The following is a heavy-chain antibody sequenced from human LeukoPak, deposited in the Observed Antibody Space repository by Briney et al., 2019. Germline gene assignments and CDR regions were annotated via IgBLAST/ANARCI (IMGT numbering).Heavy chain of an antibody. CDR3: ATRRGGALDI. D-gene: IGHD3-10*01. CDR1: GFPFSSYA. V-gene: IGHV3-23*01. J-gene: IGHJ3*02. CDR2: ISTSGGST. Sequence: GGSLGLSCAAPGFPFSSYAMSWFRKAPGKGLEWVSGISTSGGSTYYADSVKGRFTISRDNSKNTLYLQMNSLRAEDTAVYYCATRRGGALDIWGQGTMVTVSS.